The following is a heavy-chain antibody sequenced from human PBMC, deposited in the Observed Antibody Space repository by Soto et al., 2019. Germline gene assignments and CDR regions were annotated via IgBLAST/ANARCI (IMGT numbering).Heavy chain of an antibody. CDR3: ARGRWYYYDSSGYSNYFDY. D-gene: IGHD3-22*01. CDR2: IYYSGST. CDR1: GGSISSYY. V-gene: IGHV4-59*01. J-gene: IGHJ4*02. Sequence: PSETLSRTCTVSGGSISSYYWSWIRQPPGKGLEWIGYIYYSGSTNYNPSLKSRVTISVDTSKNQFSLKLSSVTAADTAVYYCARGRWYYYDSSGYSNYFDYWGQGTLVTVSS.